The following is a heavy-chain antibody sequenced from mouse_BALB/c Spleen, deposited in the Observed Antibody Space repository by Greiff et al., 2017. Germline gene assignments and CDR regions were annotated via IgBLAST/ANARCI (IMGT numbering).Heavy chain of an antibody. V-gene: IGHV5-6*01. J-gene: IGHJ3*01. CDR1: GFTFSSYG. D-gene: IGHD3-1*01. CDR2: ISSGGSYT. CDR3: GRGGYAPWFAY. Sequence: EVKLMESGGDLVKPGGSLKLSCAASGFTFSSYGMSWVRQTPDKRLEWVATISSGGSYTYYPDSVKGRFTISRDNAKNTLYLQMSSLKSEDTAMYYCGRGGYAPWFAYWGQGTLVTVSA.